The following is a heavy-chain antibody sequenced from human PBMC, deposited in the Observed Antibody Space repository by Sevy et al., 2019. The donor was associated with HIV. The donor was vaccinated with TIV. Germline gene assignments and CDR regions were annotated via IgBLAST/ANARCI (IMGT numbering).Heavy chain of an antibody. V-gene: IGHV4-61*01. CDR1: GGSVSSGNSY. J-gene: IGHJ4*02. CDR3: VRDRIAAAGGYFDY. Sequence: SETLCLTCTVSGGSVSSGNSYWSWIRQPPGKGLEWIGYISYIGSTNYNPSLKSRVTISVDTSKNQLSLRLSSLTAADTAIYYCVRDRIAAAGGYFDYWGQGTLVTVSS. CDR2: ISYIGST. D-gene: IGHD6-13*01.